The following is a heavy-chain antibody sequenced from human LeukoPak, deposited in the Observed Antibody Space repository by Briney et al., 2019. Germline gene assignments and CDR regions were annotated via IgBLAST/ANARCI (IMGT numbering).Heavy chain of an antibody. CDR3: AREYCGGDCYLDYFDY. CDR2: IYYSGST. V-gene: IGHV4-30-4*01. D-gene: IGHD2-21*02. Sequence: SETLSLTCTVSGGSINSGDYYWSWIRQPPGKGLEWIGYIYYSGSTYYNPSLKSRVTISVDTSKNQFSLKLSSVTAADTAVYYCAREYCGGDCYLDYFDYWGQGTLVTVSS. J-gene: IGHJ4*02. CDR1: GGSINSGDYY.